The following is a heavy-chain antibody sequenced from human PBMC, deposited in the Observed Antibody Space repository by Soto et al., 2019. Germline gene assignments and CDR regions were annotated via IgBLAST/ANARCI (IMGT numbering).Heavy chain of an antibody. CDR1: GYSFTSYW. D-gene: IGHD2-2*01. J-gene: IGHJ4*02. Sequence: EVQLVQSGAEVKKPGESLRISCKGSGYSFTSYWISWVRQMPGKGLEWMGRIDPSDSYTNYSPSFQGHVTISADKSISTAHLQWSSLKASYTAMYYCARPHCSSTSCTYDSSGLWGQGTLVTVSS. CDR3: ARPHCSSTSCTYDSSGL. CDR2: IDPSDSYT. V-gene: IGHV5-10-1*01.